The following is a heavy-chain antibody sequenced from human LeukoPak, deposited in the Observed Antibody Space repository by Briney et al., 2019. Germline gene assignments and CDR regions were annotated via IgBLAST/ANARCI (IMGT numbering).Heavy chain of an antibody. V-gene: IGHV1-69*05. CDR3: ARDKSPWSGPDAFDI. CDR2: IIPIFGTA. CDR1: GGTFSSYA. J-gene: IGHJ3*02. Sequence: SVKVSCKASGGTFSSYAISWVRQAPGQGLEWMGGIIPIFGTANYAQKFQGRVTITTDESTSTAYMELSSLRSEDTAVYYCARDKSPWSGPDAFDIWGQGTMVTVSS. D-gene: IGHD3-3*01.